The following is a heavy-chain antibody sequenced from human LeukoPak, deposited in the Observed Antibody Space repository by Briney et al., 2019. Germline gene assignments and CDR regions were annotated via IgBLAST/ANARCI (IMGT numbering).Heavy chain of an antibody. CDR3: AKKGGTSGSTDYFDY. J-gene: IGHJ4*02. V-gene: IGHV3-30*02. D-gene: IGHD5-12*01. CDR1: GFTFSNYY. CDR2: IRYDGSNK. Sequence: GGSLRLSCAASGFTFSNYYMNWVRQAPGKGLEWVAFIRYDGSNKYYADSVKGRFTISRDNSKNTLYLQMNSLRAEDTAVYYCAKKGGTSGSTDYFDYWGQGTLVTVSS.